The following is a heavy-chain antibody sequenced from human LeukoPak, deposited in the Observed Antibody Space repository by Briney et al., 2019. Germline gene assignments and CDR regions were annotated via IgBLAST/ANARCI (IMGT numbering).Heavy chain of an antibody. D-gene: IGHD4-17*01. J-gene: IGHJ4*02. CDR1: GGTFSSYA. V-gene: IGHV1-69*05. CDR3: ARGTNYDDYGFDY. CDR2: IIPIFGTA. Sequence: ASVKVSCKASGGTFSSYAISWVRQAPGQGLEWMGRIIPIFGTANYAQKFQGRVTITTDEYTSTAYMELSSLRSEDTAVYYCARGTNYDDYGFDYWGQGTLVTVSS.